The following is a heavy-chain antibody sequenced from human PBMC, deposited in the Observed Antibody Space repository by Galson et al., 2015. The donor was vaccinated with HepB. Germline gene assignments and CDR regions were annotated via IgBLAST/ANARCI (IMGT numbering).Heavy chain of an antibody. Sequence: SVKVSCKASGGTFSSYAISWVRQAPGQGLEWMGGIIPIFGTANYAQKFQGRVTITADESTSTAYMELSSLRSEDTAVYYCARDRSGYQGWAFDYWGQGTLVTVSS. CDR1: GGTFSSYA. V-gene: IGHV1-69*13. D-gene: IGHD3-22*01. CDR3: ARDRSGYQGWAFDY. J-gene: IGHJ4*02. CDR2: IIPIFGTA.